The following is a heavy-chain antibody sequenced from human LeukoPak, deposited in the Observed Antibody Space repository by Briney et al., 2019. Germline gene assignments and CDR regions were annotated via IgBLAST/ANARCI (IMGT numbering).Heavy chain of an antibody. CDR2: MNPNSGNT. CDR3: ARVARLNYYDSSGLSYYFDY. CDR1: GYTFTSYD. D-gene: IGHD3-22*01. J-gene: IGHJ4*02. Sequence: ASVKVSCKASGYTFTSYDINWVRQATGQGLEWMGWMNPNSGNTGYAQKFQGRVTMTRNTPISTAYMELSSLRSEDTAVYYCARVARLNYYDSSGLSYYFDYWGQGTLVTVSS. V-gene: IGHV1-8*01.